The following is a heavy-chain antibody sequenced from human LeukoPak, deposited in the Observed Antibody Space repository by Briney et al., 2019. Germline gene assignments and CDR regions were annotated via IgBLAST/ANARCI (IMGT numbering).Heavy chain of an antibody. Sequence: SETLSLTCAVYGGSFSGYYWSWIRQPPGKGLEWIGYIYYSGSTNYNPSLKSRVTISVDTSKNQFSLKLSSVTAADTAVYYCARDRPDGSGYYYDPWGQGTLVTVSS. CDR3: ARDRPDGSGYYYDP. V-gene: IGHV4-34*11. D-gene: IGHD3-22*01. CDR2: IYYSGST. J-gene: IGHJ5*02. CDR1: GGSFSGYY.